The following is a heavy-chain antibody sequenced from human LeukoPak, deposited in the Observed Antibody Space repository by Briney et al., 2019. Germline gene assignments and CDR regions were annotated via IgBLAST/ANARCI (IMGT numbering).Heavy chain of an antibody. J-gene: IGHJ4*02. Sequence: GGSLRLSCAASGFTFSSYWMSWVRQAPGKGLEWVANIKQDGSEKYCVDSVRGRFTISRDNAKNSLYLQMNSLRAEDTAVYYCASAWGYCSGGSCYSPDYWGQGTLVTVSS. CDR3: ASAWGYCSGGSCYSPDY. D-gene: IGHD2-15*01. CDR1: GFTFSSYW. CDR2: IKQDGSEK. V-gene: IGHV3-7*01.